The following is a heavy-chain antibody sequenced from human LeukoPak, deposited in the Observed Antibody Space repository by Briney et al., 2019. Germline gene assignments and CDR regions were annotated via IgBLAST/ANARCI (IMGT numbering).Heavy chain of an antibody. CDR2: TRSKANSYAT. Sequence: GGSLRLSCAASGFTLSGSAMHWVRQASGKGLEWVGRTRSKANSYATAYAASVKGRFTISRDDSKNTAYLQMNSLKTEDTAVYYCTSHVFYSSSWYWGQGTLVTVSS. CDR3: TSHVFYSSSWY. J-gene: IGHJ4*02. V-gene: IGHV3-73*01. D-gene: IGHD6-13*01. CDR1: GFTLSGSA.